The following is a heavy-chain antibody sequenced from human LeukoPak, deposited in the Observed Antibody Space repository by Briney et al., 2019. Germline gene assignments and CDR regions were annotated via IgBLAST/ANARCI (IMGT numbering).Heavy chain of an antibody. CDR3: ARGGAARPDY. V-gene: IGHV3-48*04. Sequence: GTLSLSCAASGFTFSNYGMNWVRQAPGKGLEWVSYISSSSSNIAYADSVKGRFTISRDNVKNSLYLQINSLRGEDTSVYFCARGGAARPDYWGQGTLVTVSS. CDR1: GFTFSNYG. CDR2: ISSSSSNI. D-gene: IGHD6-6*01. J-gene: IGHJ4*02.